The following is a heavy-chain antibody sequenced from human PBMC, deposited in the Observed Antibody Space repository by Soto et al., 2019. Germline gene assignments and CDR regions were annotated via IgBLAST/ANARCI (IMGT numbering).Heavy chain of an antibody. J-gene: IGHJ6*02. D-gene: IGHD3-3*01. V-gene: IGHV1-18*01. CDR3: ARVLNYDFWSGYIGNYYYYGMDV. CDR2: ISAYNGNT. CDR1: GYTFTSYG. Sequence: GASVKVSCKASGYTFTSYGISWVRQAPGQGLEWMGWISAYNGNTNYAQKLQGRVTMTTDTSTSTAYMELRSLRSDDTAVYYCARVLNYDFWSGYIGNYYYYGMDVWGQGTTVTVSS.